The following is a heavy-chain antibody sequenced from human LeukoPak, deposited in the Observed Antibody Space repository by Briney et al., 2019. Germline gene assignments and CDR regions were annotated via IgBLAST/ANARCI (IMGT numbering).Heavy chain of an antibody. Sequence: GGSLRLSCAASAFTFSKHPMSWVRQAPGNGLELVSAINERGDITKYADSVMRRFTISRDNSKNTLYLQMNSLRAEDTAVYYCARGDDISPGRVLEYWGRGTLVTVSS. CDR2: INERGDIT. V-gene: IGHV3-23*01. CDR1: AFTFSKHP. CDR3: ARGDDISPGRVLEY. D-gene: IGHD3-9*01. J-gene: IGHJ4*02.